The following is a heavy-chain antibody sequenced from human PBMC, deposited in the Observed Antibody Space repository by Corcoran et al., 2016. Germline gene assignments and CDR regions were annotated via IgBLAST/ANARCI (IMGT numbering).Heavy chain of an antibody. CDR3: ARHSVCSGSYANWFDP. Sequence: QVQLVQSGAEVKKPGASVKVSCKASGYTFTSYYMHWVRQAPGQGLEWMGIINPSGVSTSYAQKFQGRVTMTRDTSTSTVYMEMSSLRSEDTAVYYCARHSVCSGSYANWFDPWGQETLVTGSS. V-gene: IGHV1-46*01. D-gene: IGHD1-26*01. J-gene: IGHJ5*02. CDR1: GYTFTSYY. CDR2: INPSGVST.